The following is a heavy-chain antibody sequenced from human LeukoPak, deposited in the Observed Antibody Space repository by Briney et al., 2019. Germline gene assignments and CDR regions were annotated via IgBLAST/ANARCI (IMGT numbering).Heavy chain of an antibody. J-gene: IGHJ4*02. CDR1: RFTFSSYA. D-gene: IGHD1-26*01. CDR3: AKDRRSGSYVYYFDY. CDR2: ISGSGGST. V-gene: IGHV3-23*01. Sequence: PGGSLRLSCAASRFTFSSYAMSWVRQAPGKGLEWVSAISGSGGSTYYADSVKGRFTISRDNSKNTLYLQMNSLRAEDTAVYYCAKDRRSGSYVYYFDYWGQGTLVTVSS.